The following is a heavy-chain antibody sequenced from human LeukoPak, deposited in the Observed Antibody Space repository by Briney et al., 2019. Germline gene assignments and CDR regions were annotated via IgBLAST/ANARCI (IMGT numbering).Heavy chain of an antibody. CDR2: IYYSGST. Sequence: SETLSLTCTVSGGSISSSSYYWGWIRQPPGKGLEWIGSIYYSGSTYYNPSLESRVTVSVDTSKNQFSLKLSSVTAADTAVYYCARDHDYAYYFDYWGQGTLVTVSS. CDR3: ARDHDYAYYFDY. CDR1: GGSISSSSYY. V-gene: IGHV4-39*07. D-gene: IGHD4-17*01. J-gene: IGHJ4*02.